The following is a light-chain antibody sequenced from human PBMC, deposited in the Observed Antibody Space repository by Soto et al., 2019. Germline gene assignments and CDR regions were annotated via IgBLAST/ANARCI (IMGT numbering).Light chain of an antibody. V-gene: IGKV3-20*01. J-gene: IGKJ4*01. CDR3: QQYVSSPLT. CDR2: GAS. CDR1: QSFGNNY. Sequence: IVFTQSPGTLSLSPGERATLSCKASQSFGNNYLAWYQQKPGQAPMLLIYGASTRATGIPDRFSGSGSGTDFTLIISRLEPEDFAVYYCQQYVSSPLTFGGGTKVDIK.